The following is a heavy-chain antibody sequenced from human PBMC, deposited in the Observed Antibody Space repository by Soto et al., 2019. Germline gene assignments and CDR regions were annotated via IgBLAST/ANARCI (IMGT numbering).Heavy chain of an antibody. V-gene: IGHV1-69*12. CDR2: IIPIFGTA. J-gene: IGHJ6*02. D-gene: IGHD2-15*01. Sequence: QVQLVQSGAEVKKPGSSVKVSCKASGGTFSSYAISWVRQAPGQGLEWMGGIIPIFGTANYAQKFQGRVTITADESTSTAYMELGSLRSEDTAVYYCASDGGSCCSYYYYGMDVWGQGTTVTVSS. CDR1: GGTFSSYA. CDR3: ASDGGSCCSYYYYGMDV.